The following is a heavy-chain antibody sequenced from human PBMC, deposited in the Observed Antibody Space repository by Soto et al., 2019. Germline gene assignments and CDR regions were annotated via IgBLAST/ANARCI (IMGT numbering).Heavy chain of an antibody. Sequence: SETLSLTCTVSGGSMRNYFWTWIRQPPGKGLEWIGYIHYSGTTSFFPSYNPSLRSRVTISEDTSKNQFSLKLLSVTTADTTVYSCAAGEASSRNLAPYYLDFWGQGTMVTVSS. D-gene: IGHD6-13*01. V-gene: IGHV4-59*01. CDR1: GGSMRNYF. CDR2: IHYSGTT. CDR3: AAGEASSRNLAPYYLDF. J-gene: IGHJ4*02.